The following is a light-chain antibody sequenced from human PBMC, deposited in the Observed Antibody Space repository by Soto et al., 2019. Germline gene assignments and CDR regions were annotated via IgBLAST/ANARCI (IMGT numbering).Light chain of an antibody. CDR3: SAYAGSNNYV. J-gene: IGLJ1*01. Sequence: QSALTQPPSASGSPGQSVTISCTGTSCDVGAYNCVAWYQLHAGKAPKLIVYEVSKRPSDVPDRFSASKSGNTASLTVSGLQTEDEADYYCSAYAGSNNYVFGIGTKVTAL. V-gene: IGLV2-8*01. CDR2: EVS. CDR1: SCDVGAYNC.